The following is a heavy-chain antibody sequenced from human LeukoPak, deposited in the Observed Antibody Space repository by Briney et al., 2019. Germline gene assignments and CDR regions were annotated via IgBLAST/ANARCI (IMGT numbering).Heavy chain of an antibody. J-gene: IGHJ4*02. CDR2: IYYSGST. CDR1: GGSISSYY. V-gene: IGHV4-59*12. CDR3: AREGRDADPRVSDY. Sequence: SETLSLTCTVSGGSISSYYWSWMRQPPGKGLEWIGYIYYSGSTNYNPSLKSRVTMTVDTSKNQFSLNLSSVTAADTAVYYCAREGRDADPRVSDYWGQGTLVTVSS. D-gene: IGHD6-6*01.